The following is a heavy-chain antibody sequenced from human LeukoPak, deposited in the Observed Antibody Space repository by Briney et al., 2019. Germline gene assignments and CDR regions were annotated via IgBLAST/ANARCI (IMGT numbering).Heavy chain of an antibody. V-gene: IGHV4-30-2*01. CDR3: ARSGYSAPVGY. D-gene: IGHD5-12*01. J-gene: IGHJ4*02. CDR2: IYHSGST. Sequence: SQTLSLTCAVSGGSISSGGYSWSWIRQPPGKGLEWIGYIYHSGSTYYNPSLKSRVTISVDRSKNQFSLKLSSVTAAGTAVYYCARSGYSAPVGYWGQGTLVTVSS. CDR1: GGSISSGGYS.